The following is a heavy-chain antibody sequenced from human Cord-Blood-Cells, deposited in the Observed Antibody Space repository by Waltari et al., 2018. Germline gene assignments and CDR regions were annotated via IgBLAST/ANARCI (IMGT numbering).Heavy chain of an antibody. CDR3: ARDAGCSSTSCYYYYYGMNV. D-gene: IGHD2-2*01. CDR2: IWYDGSNK. CDR1: GFTFSIYG. J-gene: IGHJ6*02. V-gene: IGHV3-33*01. Sequence: QVQLVESGGGVVQPGRSLRLSCAASGFTFSIYGMHWVRQAPGKGLEWVAVIWYDGSNKYYADSVKGRFTISRDNSKNTLYLQMNSLRAEDTAVYYCARDAGCSSTSCYYYYYGMNVWGQGTTVTVSS.